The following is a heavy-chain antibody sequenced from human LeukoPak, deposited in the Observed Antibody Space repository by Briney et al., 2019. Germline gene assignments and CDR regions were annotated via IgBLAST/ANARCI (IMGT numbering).Heavy chain of an antibody. D-gene: IGHD6-19*01. CDR2: INHSGST. CDR1: GGSFSGYY. CDR3: ARLRTKYSSGWCYFDY. J-gene: IGHJ4*02. V-gene: IGHV4-34*01. Sequence: PSETLSLTCAVYGGSFSGYYWSWIRQPPGKGLEWIGEINHSGSTNYNPSLKSRVTISVDTSKNQFSLKLSSVTAADTAVYYCARLRTKYSSGWCYFDYWGQGTLVTVSS.